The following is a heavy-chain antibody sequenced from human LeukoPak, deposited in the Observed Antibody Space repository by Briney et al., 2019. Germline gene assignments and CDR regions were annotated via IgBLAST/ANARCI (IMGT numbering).Heavy chain of an antibody. CDR3: ATAIVVVVAATTYFDY. V-gene: IGHV1-24*01. J-gene: IGHJ4*02. Sequence: PGASVKVSCKVSGYTLTELSMHWVRQAPGKGLEWMGGFDPEDGETIYAQKFQGRVTMTEDTSTDTAYMELSSLRSEDTAVYYCATAIVVVVAATTYFDYWDQGTLVTVSS. CDR1: GYTLTELS. CDR2: FDPEDGET. D-gene: IGHD2-15*01.